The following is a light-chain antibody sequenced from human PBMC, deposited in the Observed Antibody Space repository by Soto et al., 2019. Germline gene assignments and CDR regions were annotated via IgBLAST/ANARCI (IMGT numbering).Light chain of an antibody. CDR1: SSDVGGYND. V-gene: IGLV2-14*03. J-gene: IGLJ1*01. CDR2: DVS. CDR3: SSYTSSSTPRV. Sequence: QSVLTQPASVSGSPGQSITISCTGTSSDVGGYNDVSWYQQHPGKAPKLMIYDVSNRPSGVSNRFSGSKSGNTASLTISGLQAEDEADYYCSSYTSSSTPRVFGTGTKVTVL.